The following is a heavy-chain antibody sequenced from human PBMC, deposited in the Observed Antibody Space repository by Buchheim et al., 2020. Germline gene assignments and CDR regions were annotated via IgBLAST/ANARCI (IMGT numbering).Heavy chain of an antibody. CDR1: GFTFSTHW. J-gene: IGHJ4*02. CDR2: IKPDGSQK. D-gene: IGHD6-13*01. V-gene: IGHV3-7*01. Sequence: EVQLVEFGGGLVQPGGSLRLSCAASGFTFSTHWMTWVRQAPGKGLEGLANIKPDGSQKHYVDSVKGRFTIYRDNAKKSLSLQMNSLRAEDTAVYYCANAPAAAGIYWGQG. CDR3: ANAPAAAGIY.